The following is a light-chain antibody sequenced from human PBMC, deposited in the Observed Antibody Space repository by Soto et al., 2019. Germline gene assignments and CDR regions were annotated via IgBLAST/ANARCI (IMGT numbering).Light chain of an antibody. Sequence: QTVVTQPASVSGSPGQSITISCTGTSSDVGGYNYVSWYQQHPGKAPKLMIYDVSDRPSGVSSRFSGSKSGNTASLTISGLQAEDEADYYCSSYTSRSTLVFGGGTQLTVL. CDR3: SSYTSRSTLV. CDR2: DVS. J-gene: IGLJ2*01. V-gene: IGLV2-14*01. CDR1: SSDVGGYNY.